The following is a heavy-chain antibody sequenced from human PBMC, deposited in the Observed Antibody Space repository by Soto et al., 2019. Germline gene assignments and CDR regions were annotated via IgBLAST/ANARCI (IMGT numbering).Heavy chain of an antibody. D-gene: IGHD5-18*01. CDR1: GFSLTTSGVG. J-gene: IGHJ5*02. CDR3: ALPRGYMYGLYHWFDP. Sequence: QITLKESGPTLVKPTQTLTLTCTFSGFSLTTSGVGVGWIRQPPGKALEWLALIYWDDDKRYSPSLKSRLTITKDTSKNQVVLTMTNMDPVDTATYYWALPRGYMYGLYHWFDPWGQGSLVTVSS. CDR2: IYWDDDK. V-gene: IGHV2-5*02.